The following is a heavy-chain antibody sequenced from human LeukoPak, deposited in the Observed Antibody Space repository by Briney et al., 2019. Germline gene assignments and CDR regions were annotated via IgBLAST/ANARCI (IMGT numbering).Heavy chain of an antibody. D-gene: IGHD2/OR15-2a*01. CDR1: GFTFSSYA. Sequence: PGRSLRLSCAASGFTFSSYAMHWVRQAPGKGLEWVAVISYDGNNKYYADSVKGRFTISRDNSKNTLYLQINSLRAEDTAVYYCARDQGFCFDYWGQGTLVTVSS. CDR3: ARDQGFCFDY. V-gene: IGHV3-30-3*01. CDR2: ISYDGNNK. J-gene: IGHJ4*02.